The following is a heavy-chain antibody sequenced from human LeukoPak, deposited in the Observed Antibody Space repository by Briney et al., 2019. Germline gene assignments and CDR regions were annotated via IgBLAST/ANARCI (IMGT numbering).Heavy chain of an antibody. D-gene: IGHD1-26*01. CDR1: GYNFATYW. Sequence: GESLKISCKGSGYNFATYWIAWVRQMPGRGLEWMGIIYPGDSNIKYSPSFQGLVTISADKSISTAYLQWSSLKASDTAVYYCASATGSYSYFDYWGQGTLVTVSS. CDR2: IYPGDSNI. CDR3: ASATGSYSYFDY. J-gene: IGHJ4*02. V-gene: IGHV5-51*01.